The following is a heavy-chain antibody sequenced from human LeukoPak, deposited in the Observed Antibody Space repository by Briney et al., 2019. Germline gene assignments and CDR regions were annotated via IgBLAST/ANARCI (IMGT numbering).Heavy chain of an antibody. CDR3: ARDRAAAGIRGDFDY. V-gene: IGHV3-7*01. D-gene: IGHD6-13*01. J-gene: IGHJ4*02. Sequence: GGSLRLSCAASGFTFSSYWMSWVRQAPGKGLEWVANIKQDGSEKYYVDSVKGRFTISRDNAKNSLYLQMNSLRAEDTAVYYCARDRAAAGIRGDFDYWGQGTLVTVSS. CDR2: IKQDGSEK. CDR1: GFTFSSYW.